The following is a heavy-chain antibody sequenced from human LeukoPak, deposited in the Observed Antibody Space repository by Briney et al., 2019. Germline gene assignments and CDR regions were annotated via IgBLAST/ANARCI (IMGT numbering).Heavy chain of an antibody. Sequence: SETLSPTCTVSGGSISSSSYYWGWIRQPPGKGLEWIGSIYYSGSTYSNPSLKSRVTISVDTSKSQFSLKLSSVTAADTAVYYCARQVIEVGASGSYDYWGQGTLVTVSS. CDR2: IYYSGST. V-gene: IGHV4-39*01. J-gene: IGHJ4*02. CDR1: GGSISSSSYY. CDR3: ARQVIEVGASGSYDY. D-gene: IGHD1-26*01.